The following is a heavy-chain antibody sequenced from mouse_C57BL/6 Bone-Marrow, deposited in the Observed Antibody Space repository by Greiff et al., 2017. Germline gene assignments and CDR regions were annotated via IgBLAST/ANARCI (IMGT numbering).Heavy chain of an antibody. Sequence: VQLQQSGPELVKPGASVKISCKASGYTFTDYYMNWVKQSHGKSLEWIGDINPNNGGTSYNQKFKGKATLTVDKSSSTAYMELRSLTSADSADYYCARLGSYYYAMDYWGQGTSVTVSS. CDR1: GYTFTDYY. CDR3: ARLGSYYYAMDY. V-gene: IGHV1-26*01. CDR2: INPNNGGT. J-gene: IGHJ4*01. D-gene: IGHD3-1*01.